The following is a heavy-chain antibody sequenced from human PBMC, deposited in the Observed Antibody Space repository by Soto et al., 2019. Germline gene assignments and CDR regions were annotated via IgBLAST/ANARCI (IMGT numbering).Heavy chain of an antibody. CDR3: ARHVGNSPPGS. Sequence: PFETQCVTCTVSGGAMISSDYHWGWIRQPPGKGLEWIGSMYYSGSTYYNPSLKSRVTISVDTSKNQFSLKLTSVTAADTAVYHCARHVGNSPPGSWGQGTLVTVSS. CDR1: GGAMISSDYH. V-gene: IGHV4-39*01. J-gene: IGHJ4*02. CDR2: MYYSGST. D-gene: IGHD1-26*01.